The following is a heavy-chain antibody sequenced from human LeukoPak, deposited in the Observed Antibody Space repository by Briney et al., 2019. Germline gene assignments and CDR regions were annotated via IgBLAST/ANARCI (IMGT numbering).Heavy chain of an antibody. J-gene: IGHJ6*03. V-gene: IGHV4-34*01. Sequence: SETLSLTCAVYGGSFSGYYWSWIRQPPGKGLEWIGEINHSGSTHYNTSLKSRVTISVDTSKNQFSLKLSSVTAADTAVYYCARLRPYYYGSGSYRGNYYYYMDVWGKGTTVTISS. D-gene: IGHD3-10*01. CDR1: GGSFSGYY. CDR3: ARLRPYYYGSGSYRGNYYYYMDV. CDR2: INHSGST.